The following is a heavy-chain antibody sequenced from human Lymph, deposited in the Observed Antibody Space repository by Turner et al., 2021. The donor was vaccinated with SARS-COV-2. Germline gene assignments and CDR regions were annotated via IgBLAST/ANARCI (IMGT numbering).Heavy chain of an antibody. CDR1: GGSIRSYY. J-gene: IGHJ4*02. Sequence: QVQLQESGPGLVKPSETLSLTCTVSGGSIRSYYWSWIRQPPGKGLEWIGYIDYSGSTNYNPSLKSRVTMSVDTSKNQFSLKLSSVTAADTAVYYCVRGFDYWGQGTLVTVSS. D-gene: IGHD3-10*01. CDR3: VRGFDY. V-gene: IGHV4-59*01. CDR2: IDYSGST.